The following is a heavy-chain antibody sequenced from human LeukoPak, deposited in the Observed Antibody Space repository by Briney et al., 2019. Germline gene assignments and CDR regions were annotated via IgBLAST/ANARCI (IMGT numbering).Heavy chain of an antibody. J-gene: IGHJ1*01. D-gene: IGHD6-19*01. V-gene: IGHV5-51*01. CDR2: IYPGDSDT. CDR3: ARLSSNEWLVREPYFQH. Sequence: GASLQISCKGSGYSFTSYWIGWVRPMPGKGLEWMGIIYPGDSDTRYSPSFQGQVTISADKSISTAYLQWSSLKASDTAMYYCARLSSNEWLVREPYFQHWGQGTLVTVSS. CDR1: GYSFTSYW.